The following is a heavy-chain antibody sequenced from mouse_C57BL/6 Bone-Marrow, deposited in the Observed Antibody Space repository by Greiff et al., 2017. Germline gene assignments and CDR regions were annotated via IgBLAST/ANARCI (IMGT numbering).Heavy chain of an antibody. J-gene: IGHJ2*01. V-gene: IGHV1-82*01. CDR1: GYAFSSSW. Sequence: VKLQQSGPELVKPGASVKISCKASGYAFSSSWMNWVKQRPGKGLEWIGRIYPGDGDTNYNGKVKGKATLTADKSSSTDYMQLSSLTSDDSAVYCCARRNWEHFDDWGQGTTLTVSS. D-gene: IGHD4-1*01. CDR3: ARRNWEHFDD. CDR2: IYPGDGDT.